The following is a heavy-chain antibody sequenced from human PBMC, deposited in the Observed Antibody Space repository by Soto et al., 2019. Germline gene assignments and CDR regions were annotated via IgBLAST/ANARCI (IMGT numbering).Heavy chain of an antibody. CDR3: SRYILTTDVRYSDS. V-gene: IGHV3-72*01. J-gene: IGHJ4*02. D-gene: IGHD4-17*01. CDR1: GFTFSDYF. CDR2: VRRRANNFST. Sequence: GGSLRLSCATSGFTFSDYFMDWIRQAPGKGLEWVGRVRRRANNFSTEYAASVKSRFTISRDDSENSLYLQMNNLKTEDTAVYYCSRYILTTDVRYSDSWGQGTLVTVSS.